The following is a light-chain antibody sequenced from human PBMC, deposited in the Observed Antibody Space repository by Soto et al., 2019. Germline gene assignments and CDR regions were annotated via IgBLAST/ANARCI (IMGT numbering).Light chain of an antibody. CDR3: QHYEA. CDR2: GAS. Sequence: DIVLTQSPGTLSWSPGESATLSCRASQSVASSYFAWYQQQPGQAPRLLIYGASSRATGIPDRFSGRGSGTDFTLTIRRLEPEDFAVYFRQHYEAFGQGTKVDIK. CDR1: QSVASSY. V-gene: IGKV3-20*01. J-gene: IGKJ2*01.